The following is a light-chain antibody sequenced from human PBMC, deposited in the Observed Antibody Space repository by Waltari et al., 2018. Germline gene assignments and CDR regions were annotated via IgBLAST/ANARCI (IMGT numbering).Light chain of an antibody. CDR3: QQGAT. V-gene: IGKV3-20*01. J-gene: IGKJ2*01. CDR2: GAS. Sequence: EIVLPQSPATLSLSPGERATLPCRASQSVSSSYLAWYQQKPGQAPRLLIYGASSRATGIPDRFSGSGSGTDFTLTISRLEPEDFAVYYCQQGATFGQGTKLEIK. CDR1: QSVSSSY.